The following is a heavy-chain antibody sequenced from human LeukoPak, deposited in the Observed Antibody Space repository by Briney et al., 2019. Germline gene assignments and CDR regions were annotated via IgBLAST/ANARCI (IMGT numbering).Heavy chain of an antibody. CDR2: IIPIFGTA. J-gene: IGHJ6*03. CDR3: ARAGSPSSWSYYYYYYYMDV. CDR1: GGTFSSYA. V-gene: IGHV1-69*13. Sequence: SVKVSCKASGGTFSSYAISWVRQAPGQGLEWMGGIIPIFGTANYAQKFQGRVTITADESTSTAYMELSSLRSEDTAVYYCARAGSPSSWSYYYYYYYMDVWGKGTTVTVSS. D-gene: IGHD6-13*01.